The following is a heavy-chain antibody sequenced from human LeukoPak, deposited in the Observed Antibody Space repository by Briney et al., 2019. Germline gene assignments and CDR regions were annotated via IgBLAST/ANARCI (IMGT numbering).Heavy chain of an antibody. CDR1: GGSISSGSYY. J-gene: IGHJ4*02. Sequence: SETLSLTCTVSGGSISSGSYYWSWIRQPAGKGLELIGRIYTSGSTNYNPSLKSRVTISVDTSKNQFSLKLSSVTAADTAVYYCARDWGSSGYYYFDYWGQGTLVTVSS. CDR3: ARDWGSSGYYYFDY. CDR2: IYTSGST. D-gene: IGHD3-22*01. V-gene: IGHV4-61*02.